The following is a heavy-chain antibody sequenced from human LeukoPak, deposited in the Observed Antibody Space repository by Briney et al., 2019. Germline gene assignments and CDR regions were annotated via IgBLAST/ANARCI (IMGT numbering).Heavy chain of an antibody. V-gene: IGHV3-23*01. J-gene: IGHJ3*02. D-gene: IGHD3-10*01. CDR1: GFTFSSYA. CDR2: ISGSGGST. CDR3: AKVSLSGYYYGSGSYNDAFDI. Sequence: GGSLRLSCAASGFTFSSYAMSWVCQAPGKGLEWVSAISGSGGSTYYADSVKGRFTISRDNSKNTLYLQMNSLRAEDTAVYYCAKVSLSGYYYGSGSYNDAFDIWGQGTMVTVSS.